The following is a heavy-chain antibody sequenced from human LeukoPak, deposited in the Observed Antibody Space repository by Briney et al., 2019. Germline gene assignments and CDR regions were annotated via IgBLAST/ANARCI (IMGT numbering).Heavy chain of an antibody. J-gene: IGHJ3*02. CDR2: INHSGST. CDR3: ANLVVTNLDAFDI. V-gene: IGHV4-34*01. D-gene: IGHD3-22*01. CDR1: GGSFSGYY. Sequence: NPSETLSLTCAVYGGSFSGYYWSWLRQPPGKGLEWIGEINHSGSTNYNPSLKSRVTISVDTSKNQFSLKLSSVTAADTAVYYCANLVVTNLDAFDIWGQGTMVTVSS.